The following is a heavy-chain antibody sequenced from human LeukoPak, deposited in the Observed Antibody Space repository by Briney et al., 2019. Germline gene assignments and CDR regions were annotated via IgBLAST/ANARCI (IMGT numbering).Heavy chain of an antibody. CDR2: ISGRGGST. CDR1: GFTFSSYA. D-gene: IGHD5-24*01. CDR3: ARDPEMATIPSFDY. V-gene: IGHV3-23*01. J-gene: IGHJ4*02. Sequence: GGSLRLSCAASGFTFSSYAMSWVRQAPGKGLEWVSAISGRGGSTYYADSVKGRFTISRDNSKNTLYLQMNSLRAEDTAVYYCARDPEMATIPSFDYWGQGTLVTVSS.